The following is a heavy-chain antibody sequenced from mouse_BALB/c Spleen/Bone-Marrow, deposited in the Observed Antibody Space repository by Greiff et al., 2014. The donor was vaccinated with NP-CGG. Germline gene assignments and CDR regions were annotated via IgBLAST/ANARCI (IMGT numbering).Heavy chain of an antibody. V-gene: IGHV1-84*02. Sequence: VHLVESGPELVKPGASVKISCKASGYTFTDYYINWVKQKPGQGLEWIGWIYPGSGNTKYNEKFKGKATLTVDTSSSTACMQLSSLTSEDTAVYFCAGSPDYGNYDDYWGQGTTLTVSS. D-gene: IGHD2-1*01. CDR2: IYPGSGNT. CDR3: AGSPDYGNYDDY. CDR1: GYTFTDYY. J-gene: IGHJ2*01.